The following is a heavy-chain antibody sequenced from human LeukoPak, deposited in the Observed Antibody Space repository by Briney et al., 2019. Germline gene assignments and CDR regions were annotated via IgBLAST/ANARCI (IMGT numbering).Heavy chain of an antibody. CDR2: IYYSGTT. CDR3: ARGPTRGYSYGLPHNFDY. CDR1: GYSISSGYY. J-gene: IGHJ4*02. Sequence: SETLSLTCTVSGYSISSGYYWAWIRQPPGKGPEWIGSIYYSGTTYPNSSLKSRVTISVDTSKNQFSLKLSSVTAADTAVYYCARGPTRGYSYGLPHNFDYWGQGTLVTVSS. D-gene: IGHD5-18*01. V-gene: IGHV4-38-2*02.